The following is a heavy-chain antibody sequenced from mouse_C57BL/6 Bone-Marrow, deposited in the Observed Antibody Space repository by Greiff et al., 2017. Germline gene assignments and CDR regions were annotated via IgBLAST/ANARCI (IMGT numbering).Heavy chain of an antibody. CDR1: GYSITSGYY. V-gene: IGHV3-6*01. Sequence: EVQLQESGPGLVKPSQSLSLTCSVTGYSITSGYYWNWIRQFPGNKLEWMGYISYDGSNKYNPYLKNRISFTRDTSKNQFFMKLNSVTTADTATYICASEGWVLPYAMDYGCQGTSVTVSS. J-gene: IGHJ4*01. D-gene: IGHD2-3*01. CDR2: ISYDGSN. CDR3: ASEGWVLPYAMDY.